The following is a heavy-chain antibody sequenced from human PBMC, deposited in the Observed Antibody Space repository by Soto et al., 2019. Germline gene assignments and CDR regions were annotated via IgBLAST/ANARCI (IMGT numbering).Heavy chain of an antibody. CDR1: GFTFSYAW. V-gene: IGHV3-15*07. Sequence: EVQLVESGGGLVQPGGSLRLSCAASGFTFSYAWINWVRQAPGKGLEWVGRIKSRTDGGTTDFAAPVKGRFAISRDDAKNILFLQMNSLQIEDTAVYYCTTDSYSSVTIILFDYWGRGALVTVSS. D-gene: IGHD4-4*01. J-gene: IGHJ4*01. CDR3: TTDSYSSVTIILFDY. CDR2: IKSRTDGGTT.